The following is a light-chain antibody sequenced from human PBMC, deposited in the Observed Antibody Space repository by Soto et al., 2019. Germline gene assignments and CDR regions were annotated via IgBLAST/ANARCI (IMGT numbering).Light chain of an antibody. Sequence: EVVLTQSPATLYLSPGERATLSCMASQSVSRNLAWYQQKPGQAPRLLIYRASTRATGIPARFSGSGSGTDFSLSISSLQPEDFAVYYCQQRTDWHRTFGQGTKVDIK. J-gene: IGKJ1*01. CDR2: RAS. CDR1: QSVSRN. V-gene: IGKV3-11*01. CDR3: QQRTDWHRT.